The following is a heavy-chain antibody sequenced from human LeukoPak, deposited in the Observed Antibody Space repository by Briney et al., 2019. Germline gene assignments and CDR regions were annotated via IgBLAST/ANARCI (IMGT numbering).Heavy chain of an antibody. D-gene: IGHD3-16*01. CDR1: GGSISSYY. V-gene: IGHV4-59*01. CDR3: ARGYASPFDP. Sequence: SETLSLTCTVSGGSISSYYWNWIRQPPGKGLEWVGYIYYSGSTNYNPSLKSRVTISVDTSMNQFSLKLSSVTAADTAVYYCARGYASPFDPWGQGTLVTVSS. J-gene: IGHJ5*02. CDR2: IYYSGST.